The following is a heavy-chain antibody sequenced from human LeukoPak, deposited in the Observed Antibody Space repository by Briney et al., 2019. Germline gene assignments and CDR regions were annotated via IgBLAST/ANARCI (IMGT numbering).Heavy chain of an antibody. Sequence: ASAKVSCKSSGYTFTGYYIHWVRQAPGPGLEWMGWINPNTGDTTYAQKFHGRVTMTRDTSIGTAYMDLGGLTSDDTALYYCAREANYFDTTAYLNFWGQGTPVTVSS. CDR1: GYTFTGYY. D-gene: IGHD3-22*01. J-gene: IGHJ4*02. V-gene: IGHV1-2*02. CDR2: INPNTGDT. CDR3: AREANYFDTTAYLNF.